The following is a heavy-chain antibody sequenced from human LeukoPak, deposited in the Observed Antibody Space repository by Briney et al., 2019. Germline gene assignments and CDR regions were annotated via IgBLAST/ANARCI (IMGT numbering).Heavy chain of an antibody. J-gene: IGHJ4*02. CDR2: MNSDGSNT. D-gene: IGHD2-15*01. Sequence: GGSLRLSCAASGFTFSRYWMHWVRQAPGEGLVWVSRMNSDGSNTNYADSVKGRFTISRDNAKNTLYLQINSLRADDTAVYYCARDICSGIGCYPRAPFDYWGQGTLVTVSS. V-gene: IGHV3-74*01. CDR3: ARDICSGIGCYPRAPFDY. CDR1: GFTFSRYW.